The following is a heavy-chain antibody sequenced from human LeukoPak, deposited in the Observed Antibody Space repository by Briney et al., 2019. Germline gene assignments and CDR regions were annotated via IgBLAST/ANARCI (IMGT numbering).Heavy chain of an antibody. CDR2: INHSGST. D-gene: IGHD2-21*02. J-gene: IGHJ5*02. CDR1: GGSFSGYY. CDR3: AGTQKVTALPFNWFDP. V-gene: IGHV4-34*01. Sequence: PSETLSLTCAVYGGSFSGYYWSWIRQPPGKGLEWIGEINHSGSTNYNPSLKSRVTISVDTSKNQFSLKLSSVTAADTAVYYCAGTQKVTALPFNWFDPWGQGTLVTVSS.